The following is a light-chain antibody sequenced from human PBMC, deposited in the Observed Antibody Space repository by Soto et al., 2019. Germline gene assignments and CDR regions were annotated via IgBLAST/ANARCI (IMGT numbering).Light chain of an antibody. V-gene: IGLV1-44*01. CDR3: AAWDDRLDVYV. J-gene: IGLJ1*01. CDR1: SSNIGSNT. Sequence: QSVLTQPPSASGTPGQIVAISCSGSSSNIGSNTVTWYQQLPGTAPKLLIYSTSQRSSGVPGRFSGSKSGASASLSISGLQSEDGVDYYCAAWDDRLDVYVFGTGTKLPVL. CDR2: STS.